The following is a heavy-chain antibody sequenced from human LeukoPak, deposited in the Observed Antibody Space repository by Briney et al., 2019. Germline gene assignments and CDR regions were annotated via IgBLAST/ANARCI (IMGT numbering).Heavy chain of an antibody. CDR2: ISGSGGST. CDR3: ARDSYYYDSSGLNY. CDR1: GFTFSSYA. D-gene: IGHD3-22*01. J-gene: IGHJ4*02. Sequence: PGGSLRLSCAASGFTFSSYAMSWVRQAPGKGLEWVSAISGSGGSTYYADSVKGRFTISRDNAKNSLYLQMNSLRAEDTAVYYCARDSYYYDSSGLNYWGQGTLVTVSS. V-gene: IGHV3-23*01.